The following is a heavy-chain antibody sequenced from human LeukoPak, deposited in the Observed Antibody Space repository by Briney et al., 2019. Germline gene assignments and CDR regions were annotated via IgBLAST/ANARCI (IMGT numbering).Heavy chain of an antibody. D-gene: IGHD1-1*01. CDR3: ARRSWNDDVRLAY. CDR2: IYSGGST. CDR1: GFTVSSNY. V-gene: IGHV3-53*01. J-gene: IGHJ4*02. Sequence: AGGSPRLSCAASGFTVSSNYMSWVRQAPGKGLEWVSVIYSGGSTSYADSVQARFTISRDNSTNTLYLQMNSLIAEDTAVYYCARRSWNDDVRLAYWGQGTLVTVSS.